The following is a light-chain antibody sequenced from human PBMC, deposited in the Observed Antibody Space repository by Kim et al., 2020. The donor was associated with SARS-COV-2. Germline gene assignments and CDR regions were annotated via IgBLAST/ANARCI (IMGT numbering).Light chain of an antibody. CDR2: YDT. J-gene: IGLJ3*02. CDR3: QVWDRSTNRV. V-gene: IGLV3-21*04. Sequence: VAPGKTARFSCGGDDIGSKSVPWYQQKPGQAPVVVIFYDTGRPSGVPERFSGSNSGDTATLTISWVEAGDEAVYYCQVWDRSTNRVFGGGTQLTVL. CDR1: DIGSKS.